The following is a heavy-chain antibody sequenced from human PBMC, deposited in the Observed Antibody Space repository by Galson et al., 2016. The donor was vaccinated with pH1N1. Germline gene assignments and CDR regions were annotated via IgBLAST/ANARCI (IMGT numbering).Heavy chain of an antibody. J-gene: IGHJ6*02. CDR1: GFIFTNYG. CDR3: ARSRDLDV. V-gene: IGHV3-23*01. CDR2: IGSIARET. D-gene: IGHD3-10*01. Sequence: SLRLSCAASGFIFTNYGFSWVRQAPGMGLEWISVIGSIARETPYAGSVKGRFTISRDNSKNTVYLEMNSLRAEDTAVYHCARSRDLDVWGQGTAVTVSS.